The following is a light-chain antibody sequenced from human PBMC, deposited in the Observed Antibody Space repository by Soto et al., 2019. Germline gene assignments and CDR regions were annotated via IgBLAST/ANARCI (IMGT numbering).Light chain of an antibody. Sequence: EIVLTQSPGPLSLSPGERAPLSCRASQSVSSSYLAWYQQKPGQAPRLLIYGASSRATGIPDRFSGSGYGTDFTLTISRLEPEDFAVYYCQQYGSTFGQGTKVEIK. V-gene: IGKV3-20*01. CDR2: GAS. CDR1: QSVSSSY. J-gene: IGKJ1*01. CDR3: QQYGST.